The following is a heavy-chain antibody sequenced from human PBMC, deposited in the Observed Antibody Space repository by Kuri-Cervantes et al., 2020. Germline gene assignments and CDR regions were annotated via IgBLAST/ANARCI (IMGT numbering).Heavy chain of an antibody. J-gene: IGHJ4*02. CDR1: GYSISSGYY. CDR2: IYHSGST. V-gene: IGHV4-38-2*02. CDR3: AREAPAPRYCSSTSCYAGVD. Sequence: SETLSLTCTVSGYSISSGYYWGWIWQSPGKGLEWIGSIYHSGSTNYNPSLKSRVTISVDTSKNQFSLKLSSVTAADTAVYYCAREAPAPRYCSSTSCYAGVDWGQGTLVTVSS. D-gene: IGHD2-2*01.